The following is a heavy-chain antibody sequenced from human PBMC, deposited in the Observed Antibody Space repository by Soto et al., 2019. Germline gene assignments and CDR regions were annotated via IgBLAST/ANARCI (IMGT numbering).Heavy chain of an antibody. D-gene: IGHD3-10*01. V-gene: IGHV5-51*01. CDR1: GYSFTSYW. CDR2: IYPGDSDT. CDR3: ARPAPIKLLWFGGGRAFDI. J-gene: IGHJ3*02. Sequence: GESLKISCKGSGYSFTSYWIGWVRQMPGKGLEWMGIIYPGDSDTRYSPSFQGQVTISADKSISTAYLQWSSLKASDTAMYYCARPAPIKLLWFGGGRAFDIWGQGTMVPVSS.